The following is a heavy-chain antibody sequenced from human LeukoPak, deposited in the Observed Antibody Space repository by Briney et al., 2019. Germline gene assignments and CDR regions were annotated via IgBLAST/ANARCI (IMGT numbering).Heavy chain of an antibody. Sequence: PSETLSLTCAVYGGSFSGYYWSWIRQPPGKGLEWIGSIYYSGSTYYNPSLKSRVTISVDTSKNQFSLKLSSVTAADTAVYYCAALGAFGELVDYWGQGTLVTVSS. J-gene: IGHJ4*02. CDR1: GGSFSGYY. V-gene: IGHV4-34*01. CDR3: AALGAFGELVDY. D-gene: IGHD3-10*01. CDR2: IYYSGST.